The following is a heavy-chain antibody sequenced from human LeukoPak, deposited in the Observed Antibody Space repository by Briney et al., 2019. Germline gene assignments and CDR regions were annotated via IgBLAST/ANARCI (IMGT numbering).Heavy chain of an antibody. CDR2: VYSDGRI. D-gene: IGHD4/OR15-4a*01. CDR1: GFTVSSNY. J-gene: IGHJ4*02. V-gene: IGHV3-53*01. Sequence: GGSLRLSCAVSGFTVSSNYMSWVRQAPGKGLEWVSFVYSDGRIHYADSLQGRFTISRDNSKNTLYLQMNSVRAEDTAVYYCARRAGAYSHPYDYWGRGTLVTVPS. CDR3: ARRAGAYSHPYDY.